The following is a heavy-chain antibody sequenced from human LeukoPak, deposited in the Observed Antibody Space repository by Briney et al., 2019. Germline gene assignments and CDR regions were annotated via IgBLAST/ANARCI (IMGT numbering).Heavy chain of an antibody. Sequence: SETLSLTCTVSGGSISSSSYYWGWIRQPPGKGLEWIGSIYYSGSTYYNPSLKSRVTISVDTSKNQFSLKLSSVTAADTAVYYCARAALGYCSSTGCYGTFDYWGQGTLVTVSS. J-gene: IGHJ4*02. CDR2: IYYSGST. D-gene: IGHD2-2*01. CDR1: GGSISSSSYY. CDR3: ARAALGYCSSTGCYGTFDY. V-gene: IGHV4-39*07.